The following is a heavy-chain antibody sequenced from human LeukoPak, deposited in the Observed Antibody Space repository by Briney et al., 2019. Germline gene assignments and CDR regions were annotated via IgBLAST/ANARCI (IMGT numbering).Heavy chain of an antibody. J-gene: IGHJ4*02. D-gene: IGHD2-15*01. CDR1: GGSISSSSYY. CDR3: ARLRLLRCRGGSCYPRGFDY. Sequence: SETLSLTCTVSGGSISSSSYYWGWIRQPPGKGLEWIGSIYYSGSTYYNPSLKSRVTISVDTSKNQFSLKLSSVTAADTAVYYCARLRLLRCRGGSCYPRGFDYWGQGTLVTVSS. CDR2: IYYSGST. V-gene: IGHV4-39*01.